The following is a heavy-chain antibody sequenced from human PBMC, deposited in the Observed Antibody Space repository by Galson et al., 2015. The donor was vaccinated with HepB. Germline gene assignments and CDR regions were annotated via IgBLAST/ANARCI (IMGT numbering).Heavy chain of an antibody. CDR3: VRRQYYDSSAHYFPDY. D-gene: IGHD3-22*01. CDR1: GFTVSSKY. V-gene: IGHV3-66*01. Sequence: SLRLSCAASGFTVSSKYVSWVRQAPGQGLEWVSVIYSGGNTYYADSVKGRFTISRDNSKNTLYLQMNSLRAEDTAVYYCVRRQYYDSSAHYFPDYWGQGTRVTVSS. J-gene: IGHJ4*02. CDR2: IYSGGNT.